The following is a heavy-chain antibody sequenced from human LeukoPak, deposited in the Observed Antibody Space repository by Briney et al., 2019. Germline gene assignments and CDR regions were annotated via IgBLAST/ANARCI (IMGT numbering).Heavy chain of an antibody. CDR1: GFTFSSYA. CDR3: AKGLTYTSSWYALPDFDS. CDR2: ISGSGSST. Sequence: GGSLRLSCAASGFTFSSYAMHWVRQAPGKGLEWVSGISGSGSSTYYADSVKGRFTISRDNSKNTLYLQMNSLRAEDTAVYYCAKGLTYTSSWYALPDFDSWGQGTLVTVSS. D-gene: IGHD6-13*01. V-gene: IGHV3-23*01. J-gene: IGHJ4*02.